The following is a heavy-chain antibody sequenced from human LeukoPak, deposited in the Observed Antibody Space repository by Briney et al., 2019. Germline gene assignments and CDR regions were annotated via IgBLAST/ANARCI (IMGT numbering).Heavy chain of an antibody. V-gene: IGHV4-4*09. CDR1: GDSLCRYY. Sequence: PSETLSLTCTVSGDSLCRYYGRWIRQPPGRGLAWNGNIYTSGGTNYIPSLKSRVTISIDTSKNHFSLKLSSVTAADSAVYYCARLTRLSTSPDRYYLDYWGQGTVVTVSS. J-gene: IGHJ4*02. CDR2: IYTSGGT. D-gene: IGHD6-6*01. CDR3: ARLTRLSTSPDRYYLDY.